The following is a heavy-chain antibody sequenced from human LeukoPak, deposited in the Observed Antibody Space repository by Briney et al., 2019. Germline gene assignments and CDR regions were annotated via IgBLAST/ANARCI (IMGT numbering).Heavy chain of an antibody. D-gene: IGHD1-26*01. CDR1: GFTFSSYA. CDR2: IRYDGNNK. J-gene: IGHJ4*02. Sequence: PGGSLRLSCAASGFTFSSYAMSWVRQAPGKGLEWVAFIRYDGNNKYYADSVKGRFTISRDNSKNTLYLQMNSLRTEDTAVYYCAKGTEGAYEIDYWGQGTLVTVSS. V-gene: IGHV3-30*02. CDR3: AKGTEGAYEIDY.